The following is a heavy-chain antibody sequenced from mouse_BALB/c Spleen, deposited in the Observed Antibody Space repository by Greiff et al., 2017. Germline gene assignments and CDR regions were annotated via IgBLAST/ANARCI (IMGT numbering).Heavy chain of an antibody. V-gene: IGHV14-3*02. CDR1: GFNIKDTY. Sequence: VQLQQSGAELVKPGASVKLSCTASGFNIKDTYMHWVKQRPEQGLEWIGRIDPANGNTKYDPKFQGKATITADTSSNTAYLQLSSLTSEDTAVYYCARAYDGYGYAMDYWGQGTSVTVSS. J-gene: IGHJ4*01. CDR3: ARAYDGYGYAMDY. CDR2: IDPANGNT. D-gene: IGHD2-3*01.